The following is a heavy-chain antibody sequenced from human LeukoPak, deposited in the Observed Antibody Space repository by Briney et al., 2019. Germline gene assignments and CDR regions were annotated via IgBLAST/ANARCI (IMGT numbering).Heavy chain of an antibody. V-gene: IGHV4-34*01. CDR2: INHSGST. D-gene: IGHD2-15*01. CDR3: ARRRSGYCSGGSCWYRTNGFGP. Sequence: SETLSLTCAVYGGSFRGYYWSWIRQPPPTGREGIGEINHSGSTYYNPSLKSRLTISVDTSKNQFSLKLSSVTAADTAVYFCARRRSGYCSGGSCWYRTNGFGPWGQGTLVTVSS. CDR1: GGSFRGYY. J-gene: IGHJ5*02.